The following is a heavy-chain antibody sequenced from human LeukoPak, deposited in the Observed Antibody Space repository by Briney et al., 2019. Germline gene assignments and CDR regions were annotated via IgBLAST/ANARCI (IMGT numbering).Heavy chain of an antibody. J-gene: IGHJ6*03. CDR3: ARGPSAVADYYYYYYMDV. CDR2: ISYDGSNK. CDR1: GFTFSSYA. Sequence: GGSLRLSCAASGFTFSSYAMHWVRQAPGKGLEWVAVISYDGSNKYYADSVKGRFTISRDNSKNTLYLQMNSLRAEDTAVYYCARGPSAVADYYYYYYMDVWGKGTTVTVSS. V-gene: IGHV3-30-3*01. D-gene: IGHD6-19*01.